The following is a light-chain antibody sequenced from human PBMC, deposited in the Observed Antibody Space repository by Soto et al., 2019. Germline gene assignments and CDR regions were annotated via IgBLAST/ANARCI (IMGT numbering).Light chain of an antibody. V-gene: IGKV3-11*01. CDR3: QQRSNWPLFT. Sequence: EVVLTQSPATLSLSPGERATLSCRASQSVSSYLAWYQQQPGQAPRLLIYDASNRATGIPARFSGSGSGTDFTLTISSLEPEDFAVYYCQQRSNWPLFTCGPGTKEDIK. J-gene: IGKJ3*01. CDR2: DAS. CDR1: QSVSSY.